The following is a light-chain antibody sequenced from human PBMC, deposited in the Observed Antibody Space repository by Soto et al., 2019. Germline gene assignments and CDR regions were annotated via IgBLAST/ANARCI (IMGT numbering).Light chain of an antibody. V-gene: IGKV3-20*01. Sequence: EVVLTQSPNTLSLSPGESATLSCRAIQAVSSTYLVWYQQKPGLAPRLLIYGASSRAPGISDRFSGSGSGTDFTLTISGLEPEDFAVYYCHQCGNSWWTFGAGTKVDIK. CDR1: QAVSSTY. CDR3: HQCGNSWWT. CDR2: GAS. J-gene: IGKJ1*01.